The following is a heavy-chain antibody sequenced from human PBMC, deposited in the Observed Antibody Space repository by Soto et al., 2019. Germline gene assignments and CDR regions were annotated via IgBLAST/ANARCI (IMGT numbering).Heavy chain of an antibody. CDR3: ASEGYSYENSGMDV. CDR2: ISYDGSNK. CDR1: GFTFSSYG. Sequence: LRLSCAASGFTFSSYGMHWVRQAPGKGLEWVAVISYDGSNKYYADSVKGRFTISRDNSKNTLYLQMNSLRAEDTAVYYCASEGYSYENSGMDVWGQGTTVTVSS. V-gene: IGHV3-30*03. J-gene: IGHJ6*02. D-gene: IGHD5-18*01.